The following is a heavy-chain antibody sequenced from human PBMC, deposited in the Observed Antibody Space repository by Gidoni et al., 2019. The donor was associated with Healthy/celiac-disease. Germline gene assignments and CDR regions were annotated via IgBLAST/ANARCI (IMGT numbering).Heavy chain of an antibody. D-gene: IGHD6-6*01. V-gene: IGHV1-69*01. J-gene: IGHJ5*02. CDR2: IIPIFGTA. CDR1: GGTVSSYA. Sequence: VQLVQSGAEVKKPGSSVKVSCKAAGGTVSSYAISWVRQAPGQGLEWMGGIIPIFGTATYAQKFQGRVTITADESTSTAYMELSSLRSEDTAVYYCARIIAARPNNYTYNWFDPWGQGTLVTVSS. CDR3: ARIIAARPNNYTYNWFDP.